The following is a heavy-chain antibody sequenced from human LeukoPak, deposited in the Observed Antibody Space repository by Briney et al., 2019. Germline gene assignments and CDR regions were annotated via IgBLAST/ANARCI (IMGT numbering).Heavy chain of an antibody. D-gene: IGHD1-26*01. Sequence: PGGSLRLSCAASGFTFSIDGMNWVRQAPGKGLEWVSSISPDSGFIPQSDSVKGRFTISRDNAKKSLYLQLNSLRVEDTAVYYCARWGLGPSFDYWGQGTRVTVSS. CDR2: ISPDSGFI. CDR3: ARWGLGPSFDY. CDR1: GFTFSIDG. V-gene: IGHV3-21*01. J-gene: IGHJ4*02.